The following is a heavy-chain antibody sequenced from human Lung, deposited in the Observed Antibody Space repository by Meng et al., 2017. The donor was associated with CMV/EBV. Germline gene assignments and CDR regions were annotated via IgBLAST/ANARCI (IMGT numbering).Heavy chain of an antibody. D-gene: IGHD1-26*01. CDR2: ISSSSSYI. V-gene: IGHV3-21*01. CDR3: ARDPSGSYDY. Sequence: ESLKISCAASGFTFSSYSMNWVRQAPGKGLEWVSSISSSSSYIYYADSVKGRFTISRDNAKNSLYLQMNSLRAEDTAVYYCARDPSGSYDYWGQGTVVTVSS. J-gene: IGHJ4*02. CDR1: GFTFSSYS.